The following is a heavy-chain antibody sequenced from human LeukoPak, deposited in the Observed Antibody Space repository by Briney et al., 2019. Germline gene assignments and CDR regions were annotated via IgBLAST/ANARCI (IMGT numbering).Heavy chain of an antibody. CDR1: GVIFNQYW. V-gene: IGHV3-7*01. CDR3: ARGRFSYDNTGYSSFYY. Sequence: GGSLRLSCAASGVIFNQYWMSWVRQAPGRGLEWVANIDQDGSEKHYVDSVKGRFTISRDNARNSLYLQMNSLRVEDTAVYYCARGRFSYDNTGYSSFYYWGQGTLVTVSS. J-gene: IGHJ4*02. D-gene: IGHD3-22*01. CDR2: IDQDGSEK.